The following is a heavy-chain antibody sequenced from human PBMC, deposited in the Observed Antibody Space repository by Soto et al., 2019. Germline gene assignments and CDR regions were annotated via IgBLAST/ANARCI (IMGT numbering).Heavy chain of an antibody. V-gene: IGHV1-18*01. CDR1: GYTFTSYG. CDR2: ISAYNGNT. Sequence: QVQLVQSGAEVKKPGASVKVSCKASGYTFTSYGISWVRQAPGQGLEWMGWISAYNGNTNYAQKLQGRATMTTDTPTGTAYRELRSRRSDDTAVDSCARAAHPVDYWGQGTLVTVSS. J-gene: IGHJ4*02. CDR3: ARAAHPVDY.